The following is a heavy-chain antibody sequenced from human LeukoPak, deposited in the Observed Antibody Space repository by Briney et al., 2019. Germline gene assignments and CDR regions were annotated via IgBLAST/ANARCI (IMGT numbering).Heavy chain of an antibody. J-gene: IGHJ3*02. CDR3: ASRGYSYGYDAFDI. Sequence: SESLSLACTVSGGSISSSRYYWGWIRQPRGKGLEWFGSIYYSGSTYYNPSLKSRVPISVDTSNKQFSLKLSSVTAADTAVYYCASRGYSYGYDAFDIWGQGTMVTVSS. D-gene: IGHD5-18*01. V-gene: IGHV4-39*07. CDR2: IYYSGST. CDR1: GGSISSSRYY.